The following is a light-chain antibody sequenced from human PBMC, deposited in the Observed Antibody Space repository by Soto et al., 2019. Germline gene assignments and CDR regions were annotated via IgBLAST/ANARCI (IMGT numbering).Light chain of an antibody. Sequence: QSVLTQPPSASGTPGQRVTISCSGSPSNIGSNTVSWYQQFSGSAPRLIMYGYYRRPSGVPDRFSGSKSGASASLAISGLHAEDEAFLYSAASDDSRVGHVVFGGGTKLTDL. CDR2: GYY. CDR3: AASDDSRVGHVV. J-gene: IGLJ2*01. CDR1: PSNIGSNT. V-gene: IGLV1-44*01.